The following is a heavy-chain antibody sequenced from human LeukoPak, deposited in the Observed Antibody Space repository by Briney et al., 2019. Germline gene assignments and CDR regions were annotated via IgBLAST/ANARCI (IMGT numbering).Heavy chain of an antibody. J-gene: IGHJ5*02. CDR3: ARGALVSFWFDP. CDR1: GGSISSGGYY. V-gene: IGHV4-31*03. CDR2: IYYSGST. D-gene: IGHD6-6*01. Sequence: SETLSLTCTVSGGSISSGGYYWSWIRQHPGKGLEWIGYIYYSGSTYYNPSLKSRVTISVDTSKNQFSLKLSSVPAADTAVYYCARGALVSFWFDPWGQGTLVTVSS.